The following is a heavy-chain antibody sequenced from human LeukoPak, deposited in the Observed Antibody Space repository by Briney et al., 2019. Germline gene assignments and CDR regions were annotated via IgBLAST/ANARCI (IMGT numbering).Heavy chain of an antibody. D-gene: IGHD6-13*01. CDR1: GFTFSSFT. J-gene: IGHJ4*02. CDR3: ARLSGSSSSWYVLFFDY. Sequence: GGSLRLSCAASGFTFSSFTMNWVRQAPGKGLEWVSSISSSSSYIYYADSVKGRFTISRDNAKNSLYLQMNSLRAEDTAVYYCARLSGSSSSWYVLFFDYWGQGTLVTVSS. V-gene: IGHV3-21*01. CDR2: ISSSSSYI.